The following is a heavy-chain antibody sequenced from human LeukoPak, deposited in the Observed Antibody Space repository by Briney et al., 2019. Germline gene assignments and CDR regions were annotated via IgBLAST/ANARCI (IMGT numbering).Heavy chain of an antibody. CDR1: GYTFTGYY. Sequence: ASVEVSCKASGYTFTGYYTHWVRQAPGQGLEWMGWINPNSGGTNYAQKFQGRVTMTRDTSISTAYMELSRLRSDDTAVYYCARGDEYYSGYAMGYWGQGTLVTVSS. D-gene: IGHD5-12*01. V-gene: IGHV1-2*02. J-gene: IGHJ4*02. CDR2: INPNSGGT. CDR3: ARGDEYYSGYAMGY.